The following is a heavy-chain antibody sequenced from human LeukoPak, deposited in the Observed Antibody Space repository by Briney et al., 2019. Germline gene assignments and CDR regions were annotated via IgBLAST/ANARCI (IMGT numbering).Heavy chain of an antibody. CDR2: ISAYNGNT. J-gene: IGHJ6*03. D-gene: IGHD5-18*01. V-gene: IGHV1-18*01. CDR3: ARAHSYVGYYYMDV. Sequence: GASVKVSCKASGYTFTSYGITWVRQAPGQGLEWTGWISAYNGNTNYAEKFQGRVTMTTDTSTSTVYMELRSLRSDDTAVYYCARAHSYVGYYYMDVWGKGTTVTVSS. CDR1: GYTFTSYG.